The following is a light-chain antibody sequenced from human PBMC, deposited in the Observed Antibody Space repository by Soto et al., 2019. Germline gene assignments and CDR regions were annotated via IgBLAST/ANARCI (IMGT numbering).Light chain of an antibody. CDR3: SSYTSTSTLDV. Sequence: QSVLTQPATVSGPPGQSITISCPDTGSDVGGYTYVYWYQQHAGEASRLMIYEVSTRPSGVSNRCPGSKSGNTASLTISELQAEDEADYYCSSYTSTSTLDVFGTGTKVTV. J-gene: IGLJ1*01. CDR1: GSDVGGYTY. V-gene: IGLV2-14*01. CDR2: EVS.